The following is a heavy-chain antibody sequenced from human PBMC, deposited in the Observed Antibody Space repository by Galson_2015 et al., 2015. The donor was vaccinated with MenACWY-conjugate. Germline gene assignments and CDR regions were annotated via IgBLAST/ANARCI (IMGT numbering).Heavy chain of an antibody. CDR1: GFTFDDYQ. D-gene: IGHD1-26*01. Sequence: SLRLSCAASGFTFDDYQMHWVRQAPGKGLEWVSLINWDGGSTYYADSVKGRFTISRDNGRNSLYLQMNSLRTEDTALYYCAKDRGATTSRGFDYWGQGTLVTVFS. J-gene: IGHJ4*02. V-gene: IGHV3-43*01. CDR2: INWDGGST. CDR3: AKDRGATTSRGFDY.